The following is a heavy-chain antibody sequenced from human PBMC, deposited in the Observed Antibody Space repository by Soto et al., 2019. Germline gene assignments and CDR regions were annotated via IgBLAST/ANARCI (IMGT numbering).Heavy chain of an antibody. V-gene: IGHV3-7*01. CDR1: GFTFSGRW. J-gene: IGHJ4*02. CDR2: IKQDGSQK. CDR3: ATEITAATSL. Sequence: PGGSLRLSCAASGFTFSGRWMTWVRQAPGKGLEWVANIKQDGSQKNYIDSVKGRFIISRDNAKDSLYLEMNSLRGDDTAVYFCATEITAATSLWGQGTLVTVSS. D-gene: IGHD2-15*01.